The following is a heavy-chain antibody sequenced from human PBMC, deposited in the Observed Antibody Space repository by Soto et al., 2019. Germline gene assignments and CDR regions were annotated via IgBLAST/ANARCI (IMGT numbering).Heavy chain of an antibody. CDR1: GYTFTSYG. J-gene: IGHJ6*02. V-gene: IGHV1-2*04. CDR2: INPNSGGT. Sequence: ASVKVSCKASGYTFTSYGISWVRQAPGQGLEWMGWINPNSGGTNYAQKFQGWVTMTRDTSISTAYMELSRLRSDDAAVYYCARSRAAGSYYYYYYGMDVWGQGTTVTVSS. D-gene: IGHD6-13*01. CDR3: ARSRAAGSYYYYYYGMDV.